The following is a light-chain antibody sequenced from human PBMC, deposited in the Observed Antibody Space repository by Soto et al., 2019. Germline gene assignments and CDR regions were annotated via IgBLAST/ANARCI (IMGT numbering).Light chain of an antibody. CDR2: EVT. CDR3: SSFAGGGNPVL. V-gene: IGLV2-8*01. CDR1: SSDVGGYNY. J-gene: IGLJ2*01. Sequence: QSALTQHPSASGSLGQSVTLSCTGTSSDVGGYNYVSWHQQHPGKAPKVMIYEVTKRPPGVPDRFSGSKSGNTASLTVSGLQAEDEADYYCSSFAGGGNPVLLGGGTKLTVL.